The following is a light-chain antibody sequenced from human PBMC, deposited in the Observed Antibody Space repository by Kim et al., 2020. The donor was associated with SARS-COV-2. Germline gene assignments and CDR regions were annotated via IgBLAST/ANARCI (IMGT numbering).Light chain of an antibody. V-gene: IGKV1-5*03. J-gene: IGKJ2*01. CDR2: KAS. Sequence: DIQMTQSPSTLSASVGDRVTISCRASQNITSWLAWYQQRPGKAPTLLIYKASHLESGVSSRFTGSGSGTEFTLAISSLRPDDFATYYCQQYSTYLYTFGQGTKLEI. CDR1: QNITSW. CDR3: QQYSTYLYT.